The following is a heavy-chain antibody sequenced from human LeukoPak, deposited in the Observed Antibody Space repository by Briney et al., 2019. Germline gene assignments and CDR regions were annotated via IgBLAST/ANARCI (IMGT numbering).Heavy chain of an antibody. Sequence: GESLKISCKGSGYSFNSYWIGWVRQMPGKGLDWMGMIYPGDSDSRYSPSFQGQVPISADKSISTAYLQWSSLKASDTAMYYCAAGIIDAFDIWGQGTMVTVSS. CDR2: IYPGDSDS. CDR3: AAGIIDAFDI. V-gene: IGHV5-51*01. J-gene: IGHJ3*02. CDR1: GYSFNSYW. D-gene: IGHD2/OR15-2a*01.